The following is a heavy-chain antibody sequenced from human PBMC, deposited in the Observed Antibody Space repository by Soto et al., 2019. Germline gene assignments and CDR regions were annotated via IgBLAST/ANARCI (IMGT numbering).Heavy chain of an antibody. CDR1: GFTFSSYW. CDR3: AREIAARL. D-gene: IGHD6-6*01. CDR2: IKQDGSEE. Sequence: EVQLVESGGGLVQPGGSLRLSCAASGFTFSSYWMSWFRQAPGKGLEWVANIKQDGSEENYVDSVKGRFTISRDNAKNALYLRMNSLRVEHTAVYYCAREIAARLWGKGTTVTVSS. J-gene: IGHJ6*04. V-gene: IGHV3-7*01.